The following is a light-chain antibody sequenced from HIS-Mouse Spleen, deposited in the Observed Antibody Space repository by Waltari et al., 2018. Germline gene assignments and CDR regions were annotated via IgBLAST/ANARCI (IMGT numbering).Light chain of an antibody. CDR2: EGS. J-gene: IGLJ3*02. V-gene: IGLV2-23*01. CDR3: CSYAGSSTWV. Sequence: QSALTQPASVSGSPGQSITISCTGTSSDVGSYNLVPWYQQHPGKAPKLMIYEGSKRPAGGSNRFAGSKSGNTASLTISGLQAEDEADYYCCSYAGSSTWVFGGGTKLTVL. CDR1: SSDVGSYNL.